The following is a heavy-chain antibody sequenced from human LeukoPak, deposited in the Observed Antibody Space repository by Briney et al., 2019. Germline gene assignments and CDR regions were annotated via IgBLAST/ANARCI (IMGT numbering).Heavy chain of an antibody. Sequence: GGSLRLSCAASGFTFSSYAMSWVRQAPGKGLEWVSAISGSGGSTYYADSVKGRFTISRDNSKNTLYLQMNSLRAEDTAVYYCAKDRRVAGYCSGGSCYPFDYWGQGTLVTVSS. J-gene: IGHJ4*02. CDR2: ISGSGGST. V-gene: IGHV3-23*01. D-gene: IGHD2-15*01. CDR1: GFTFSSYA. CDR3: AKDRRVAGYCSGGSCYPFDY.